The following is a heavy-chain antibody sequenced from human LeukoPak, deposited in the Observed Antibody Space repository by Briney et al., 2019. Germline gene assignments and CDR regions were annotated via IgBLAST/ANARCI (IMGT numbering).Heavy chain of an antibody. Sequence: SETLSLTCTVSGASISYYYWSWIRQPAGKGLEWIGEINRSGSTNYNPSLKSRVTISVDTSKNQFSLKLSSVTAADTAVYYCARGKRGKGLKTYYYDSSGYWPIDYWGQGTLVTVSS. CDR1: GASISYYY. CDR2: INRSGST. D-gene: IGHD3-22*01. V-gene: IGHV4-34*01. J-gene: IGHJ4*02. CDR3: ARGKRGKGLKTYYYDSSGYWPIDY.